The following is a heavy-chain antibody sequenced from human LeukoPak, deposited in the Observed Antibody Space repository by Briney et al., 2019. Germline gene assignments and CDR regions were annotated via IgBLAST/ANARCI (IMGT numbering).Heavy chain of an antibody. D-gene: IGHD2-21*01. V-gene: IGHV4-34*01. J-gene: IGHJ4*02. CDR3: ARGIPDFDY. CDR2: INHGGST. Sequence: PSETLSLTCAVYGGSFSGYYWSWIRQPPGKGLEWIGEINHGGSTNYNPSLKSRVTVSVDTSKNQFSLKLSSVTAADTAVYYCARGIPDFDYWGQGTLVTVSS. CDR1: GGSFSGYY.